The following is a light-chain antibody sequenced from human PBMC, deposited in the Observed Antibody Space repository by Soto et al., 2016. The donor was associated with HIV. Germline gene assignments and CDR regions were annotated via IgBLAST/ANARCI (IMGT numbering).Light chain of an antibody. CDR1: NIGSKS. CDR3: QVWDSSSDHSPRV. J-gene: IGLJ3*02. Sequence: SYELTQPPSVSVAPGKTARITCGGNNIGSKSVHWYQQKPGQAPVMVVYDDSDRPSGIPERFSGSNSGNTATLTISRVEAGDEADYYCQVWDSSSDHSPRVFGGGTKLTVL. V-gene: IGLV3-21*03. CDR2: DDS.